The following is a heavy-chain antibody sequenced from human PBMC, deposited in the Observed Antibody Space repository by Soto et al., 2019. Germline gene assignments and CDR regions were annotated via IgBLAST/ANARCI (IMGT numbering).Heavy chain of an antibody. CDR2: VYHSGRT. CDR3: ARWVEVSLDYFDS. J-gene: IGHJ4*02. V-gene: IGHV4-30-4*02. CDR1: GGSSINVYYY. D-gene: IGHD2-15*01. Sequence: PSETLSLTCTVSGGSSINVYYYCICIRQNPGKGLEWIGHVYHSGRTYYNPSLKSRVGITVDTSKNQFSLNLNSVTDADTALYYCARWVEVSLDYFDSWGQGIPVTVSS.